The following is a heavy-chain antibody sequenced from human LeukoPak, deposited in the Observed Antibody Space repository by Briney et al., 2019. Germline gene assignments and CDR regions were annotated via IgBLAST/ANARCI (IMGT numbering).Heavy chain of an antibody. D-gene: IGHD2-15*01. V-gene: IGHV4-34*01. CDR3: ARHGLGYCSGGSCYPGYFDY. CDR1: GGSFSGCY. CDR2: INHSGST. Sequence: SETLSLTCAVYGGSFSGCYWSWIRQPPGKGLEWIGEINHSGSTNYNPSLKSRVTISVDTSKNQFSLKLSSVTAADTAVYYCARHGLGYCSGGSCYPGYFDYWGQGTLVTVSS. J-gene: IGHJ4*02.